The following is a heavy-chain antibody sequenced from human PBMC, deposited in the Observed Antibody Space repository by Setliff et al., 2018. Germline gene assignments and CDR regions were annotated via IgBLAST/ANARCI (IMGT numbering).Heavy chain of an antibody. CDR1: GDSFSDYY. V-gene: IGHV4-34*01. CDR3: VRDRTAYSYGLDV. CDR2: INHRGST. Sequence: SETLSLTCAVYGDSFSDYYWSWIRQPPGKGLEWIEEINHRGSTNYSPSLRSRVTMSVDTSKKQLSLNLRSVTAADAAVYYCVRDRTAYSYGLDVWGQGTTVTVSS. J-gene: IGHJ6*02. D-gene: IGHD5-18*01.